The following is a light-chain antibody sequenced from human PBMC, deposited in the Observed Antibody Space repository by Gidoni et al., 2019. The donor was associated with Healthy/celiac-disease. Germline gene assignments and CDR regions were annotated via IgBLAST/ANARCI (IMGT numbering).Light chain of an antibody. CDR1: SSNIGAGYD. CDR3: QSYDSSLSGVV. Sequence: QSVLTQPPSVSGAPGHRVTISCTGSSSNIGAGYDVNWYQQLPGTAPKLLSYGNSNRPSGVPDRFSGSKSGTSASLAITGLQAEAEADYYCQSYDSSLSGVVFGGGTKLTVL. CDR2: GNS. V-gene: IGLV1-40*01. J-gene: IGLJ2*01.